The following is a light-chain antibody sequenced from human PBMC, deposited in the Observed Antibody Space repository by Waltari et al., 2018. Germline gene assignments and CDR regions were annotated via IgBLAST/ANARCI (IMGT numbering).Light chain of an antibody. V-gene: IGLV2-14*01. CDR3: SSYTSSSIPYV. J-gene: IGLJ1*01. CDR2: DVS. Sequence: QSALTQPASVSGSPGQSITISCTGTSRDVGGYNYVSWYQQHPGKAPKLMIYDVSKRPSGVSNRFSGSKSGNTASLTISGLQAEDEADYYCSSYTSSSIPYVFGTGTKVTVL. CDR1: SRDVGGYNY.